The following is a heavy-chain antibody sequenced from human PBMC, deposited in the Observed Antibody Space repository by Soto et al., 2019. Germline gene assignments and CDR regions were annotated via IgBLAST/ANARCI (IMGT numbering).Heavy chain of an antibody. CDR2: IDPSDSQT. J-gene: IGHJ4*02. Sequence: GESLKISCKGSGYSFAGYWITWVRQKPGKGLEWMGRIDPSDSQTYYSPSFRGHVTISVTKSITTVFLQWSSLRASDTAMYYCARQIYDSDTGPNFQYYFDSWGQGTPVPVSS. V-gene: IGHV5-10-1*01. CDR3: ARQIYDSDTGPNFQYYFDS. CDR1: GYSFAGYW. D-gene: IGHD3-22*01.